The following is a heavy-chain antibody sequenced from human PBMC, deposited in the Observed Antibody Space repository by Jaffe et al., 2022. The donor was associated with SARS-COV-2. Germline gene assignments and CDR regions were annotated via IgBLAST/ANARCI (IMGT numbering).Heavy chain of an antibody. CDR1: GFTFSSNG. J-gene: IGHJ4*02. CDR3: ARLTGWVIDY. Sequence: QVQLVESGGGVVQPGGSLRLSCAASGFTFSSNGMHWVRQAAGKGLEWVALIWFDGSRKYYADSVKGRFAISRDNAKNTLDLQMNSLRVEDTAVYYCARLTGWVIDYWGLGTLVTVSS. D-gene: IGHD7-27*01. CDR2: IWFDGSRK. V-gene: IGHV3-33*01.